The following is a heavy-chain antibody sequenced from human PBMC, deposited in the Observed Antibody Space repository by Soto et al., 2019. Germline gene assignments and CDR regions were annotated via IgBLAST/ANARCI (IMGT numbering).Heavy chain of an antibody. D-gene: IGHD4-17*01. Sequence: QVQLVQSGAEVKKPGASVKVSCKASGYTFTGYYMHWVRQAPGQGLEWMGWINPNSGGTNYAQKFQGWVTMTRDTSISTGYMELIRLRSDDTAVYYCARDAHIQTTLNYYYGMDVWGQGTTVTVSS. J-gene: IGHJ6*02. CDR1: GYTFTGYY. CDR2: INPNSGGT. V-gene: IGHV1-2*04. CDR3: ARDAHIQTTLNYYYGMDV.